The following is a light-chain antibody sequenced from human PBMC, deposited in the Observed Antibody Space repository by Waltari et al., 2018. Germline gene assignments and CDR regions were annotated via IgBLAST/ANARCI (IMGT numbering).Light chain of an antibody. V-gene: IGKV1-5*03. CDR2: KTS. CDR3: QQYNSYPFT. Sequence: DIQMTQSPSTLSASVGDRVTIICRASQRLSSYLVWYQQKPGKAPKLLIYKTSSLETGVPSSFSGTGSGTEFTLTISSLQPDDIATYYCQQYNSYPFTFGPGTKVDIK. J-gene: IGKJ3*01. CDR1: QRLSSY.